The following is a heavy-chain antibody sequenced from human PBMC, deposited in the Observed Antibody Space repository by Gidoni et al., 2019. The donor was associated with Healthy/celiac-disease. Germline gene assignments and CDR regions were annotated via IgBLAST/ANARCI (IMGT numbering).Heavy chain of an antibody. V-gene: IGHV4-30-2*04. CDR2: ST. Sequence: STYYNPSLKSRVTISVDTSKNQFSRKLSSVTAADTAVYYCARETYYDFWSGHDYWGQGTLVTVSS. D-gene: IGHD3-3*01. J-gene: IGHJ4*02. CDR3: ARETYYDFWSGHDY.